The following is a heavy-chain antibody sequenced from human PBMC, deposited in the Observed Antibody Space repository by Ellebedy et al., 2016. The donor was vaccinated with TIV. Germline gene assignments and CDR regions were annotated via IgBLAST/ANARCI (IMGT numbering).Heavy chain of an antibody. CDR3: AGGYYYEAFDI. D-gene: IGHD3-22*01. Sequence: GSLRLXXAVYGGSFSGYYWSWIRQPPGKGLEWIGEINHSGSTNYNPSLKSRVTISVDTSKNQFSLKLSSVTAADTAVYYCAGGYYYEAFDIWGQGTMVTVSS. CDR2: INHSGST. V-gene: IGHV4-34*01. CDR1: GGSFSGYY. J-gene: IGHJ3*02.